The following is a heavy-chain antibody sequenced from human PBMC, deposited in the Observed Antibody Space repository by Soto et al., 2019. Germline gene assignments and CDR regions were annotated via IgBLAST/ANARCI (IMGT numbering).Heavy chain of an antibody. Sequence: SETLSLTCTVSGGSISSSSNYWGWIRQPPVKGLEGFGSIYYSGSTYYNPSLKRRVTISVDTSKNQFSLKLSSVTAADTAVYYCARLIPYCSVGSCYSPWFDPWGQGILVTVSS. D-gene: IGHD2-15*01. J-gene: IGHJ5*02. CDR1: GGSISSSSNY. CDR3: ARLIPYCSVGSCYSPWFDP. V-gene: IGHV4-39*01. CDR2: IYYSGST.